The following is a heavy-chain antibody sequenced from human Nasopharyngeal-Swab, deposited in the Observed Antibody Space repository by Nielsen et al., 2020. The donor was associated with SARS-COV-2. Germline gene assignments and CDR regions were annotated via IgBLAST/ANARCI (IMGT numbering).Heavy chain of an antibody. Sequence: GGSLRLSCAASGFTVSNNYMSWVRQAPGKGLEWVSVIYSGGSTYYADSVKGRFTISRDNAKNSLYLQMNSLRAEDTAVYYCARGPITMVRGVPVGAFDIWGQGTMVTVSS. CDR3: ARGPITMVRGVPVGAFDI. D-gene: IGHD3-10*01. CDR1: GFTVSNNY. V-gene: IGHV3-53*01. CDR2: IYSGGST. J-gene: IGHJ3*02.